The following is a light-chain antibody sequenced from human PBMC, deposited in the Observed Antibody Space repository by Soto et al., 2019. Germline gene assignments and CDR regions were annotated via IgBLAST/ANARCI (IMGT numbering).Light chain of an antibody. CDR1: QSIGTL. CDR3: QQYKSSPCT. CDR2: KGS. Sequence: DIQMTQSPSTLSASVGDRVTITCRASQSIGTLLAWHQQEPGKAPKLLIYKGSSLESGVPSRFNGSGSGTEFTLTISTLQPDDLATYYCQQYKSSPCTFGQGTKLELK. V-gene: IGKV1-5*03. J-gene: IGKJ2*02.